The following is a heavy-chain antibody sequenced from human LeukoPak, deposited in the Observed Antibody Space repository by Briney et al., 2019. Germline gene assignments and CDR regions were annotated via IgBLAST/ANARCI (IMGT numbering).Heavy chain of an antibody. CDR2: INPSGGST. Sequence: GASVRVSCKASGYTFTSYYMHWVRQAPGQGLEWMAIINPSGGSTSYAQKFQGRVTMTRDTSTSTVYMELSSLRSEDTAVYYCARVYDSRAYGMDVWGQGTTVTVSS. D-gene: IGHD3-22*01. CDR1: GYTFTSYY. CDR3: ARVYDSRAYGMDV. J-gene: IGHJ6*02. V-gene: IGHV1-46*01.